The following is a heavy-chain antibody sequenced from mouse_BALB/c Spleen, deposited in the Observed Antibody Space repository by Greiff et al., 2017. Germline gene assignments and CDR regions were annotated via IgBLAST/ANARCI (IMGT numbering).Heavy chain of an antibody. J-gene: IGHJ3*01. D-gene: IGHD2-3*01. CDR2: IDPANGNT. CDR1: GFNIKDTY. CDR3: ARDDGYLAWFAY. Sequence: VQLQQSGAELVKPGASVKLSCTASGFNIKDTYMHWVKQRPEQGLEWIGRIDPANGNTKYDPKFQGKATITADTSSNTAYLQLSSLTSEDTAGYYCARDDGYLAWFAYWGQGTLVTVSA. V-gene: IGHV14-3*02.